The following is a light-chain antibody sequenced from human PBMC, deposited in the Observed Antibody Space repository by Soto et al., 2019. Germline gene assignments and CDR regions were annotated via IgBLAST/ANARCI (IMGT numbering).Light chain of an antibody. J-gene: IGLJ1*01. V-gene: IGLV2-14*01. CDR1: SSDVGGYNF. CDR3: SSYTSINTHV. CDR2: DVS. Sequence: QSVLTQPASVSGSPGQSITISCTGTSSDVGGYNFVSWYQQHPGKAPKLIISDVSNRPSGVPTRFSGSKSGNTASLTISGLQAEDEADYYCSSYTSINTHVFGTGTKVTVL.